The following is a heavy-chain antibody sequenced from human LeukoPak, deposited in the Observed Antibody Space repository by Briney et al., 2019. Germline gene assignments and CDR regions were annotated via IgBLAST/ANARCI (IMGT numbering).Heavy chain of an antibody. CDR3: ARPHNYYGSGSYPSHAFDI. J-gene: IGHJ3*02. CDR1: GGSFSGYY. V-gene: IGHV4-34*01. Sequence: PSETLSLTCAVYGGSFSGYYWSWIRQPPGKGLEWIGEINHSASTNYNPSLKSRVTISVDTSKNQFSLKLSSVTAADTAVYYCARPHNYYGSGSYPSHAFDIWGQGTMVTVSS. D-gene: IGHD3-10*01. CDR2: INHSAST.